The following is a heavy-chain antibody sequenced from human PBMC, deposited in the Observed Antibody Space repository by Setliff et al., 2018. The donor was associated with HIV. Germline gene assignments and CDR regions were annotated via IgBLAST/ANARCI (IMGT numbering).Heavy chain of an antibody. CDR3: ATDGSGGWLRPMPDY. Sequence: VASVKVSCKVYGYTLSELSIHWVRQAPGKGLEWMGYFDPQDGETVYAQKFQGRVTLTEDTSTGTAYMELSGLRSEDTAVYYCATDGSGGWLRPMPDYWGQGTLVTVSS. D-gene: IGHD5-12*01. J-gene: IGHJ4*02. CDR2: FDPQDGET. CDR1: GYTLSELS. V-gene: IGHV1-24*01.